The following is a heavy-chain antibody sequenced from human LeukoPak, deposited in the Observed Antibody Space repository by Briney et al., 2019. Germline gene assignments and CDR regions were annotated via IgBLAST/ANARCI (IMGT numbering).Heavy chain of an antibody. Sequence: GGSLRLSCAASGFTFSTYAMSWVRQAPGKGLEWVSAISGSGGSTYYADSVKGRFTISRDNSKSTLYLQMNSLRAEDTAVYYCAKDRSCSGGSCYSYYYYYYMDVWGKGTTVTVSS. CDR2: ISGSGGST. CDR1: GFTFSTYA. J-gene: IGHJ6*03. D-gene: IGHD2-15*01. CDR3: AKDRSCSGGSCYSYYYYYYMDV. V-gene: IGHV3-23*01.